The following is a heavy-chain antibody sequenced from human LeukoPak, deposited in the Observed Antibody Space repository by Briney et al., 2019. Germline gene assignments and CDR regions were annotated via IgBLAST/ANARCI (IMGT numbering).Heavy chain of an antibody. CDR2: IGSDGKT. V-gene: IGHV3-23*01. D-gene: IGHD6-19*01. CDR1: GFTFSAYA. CDR3: AKDYKKVAVAGSYFDY. J-gene: IGHJ4*02. Sequence: PGGSLRLSCAASGFTFSAYAMTWVRQAPGKGLEWVSAIGSDGKTHYSESVKSRFTISSDDSKNTLYLQMTRLRAEDTAVYYCAKDYKKVAVAGSYFDYWRQGTLVSDCS.